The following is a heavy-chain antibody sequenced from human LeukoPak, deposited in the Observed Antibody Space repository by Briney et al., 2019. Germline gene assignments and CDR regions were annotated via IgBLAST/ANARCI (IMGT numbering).Heavy chain of an antibody. J-gene: IGHJ5*02. V-gene: IGHV4-34*01. CDR1: GGSFSSYY. CDR3: ARPVRGP. Sequence: SETLSLTCAVYGGSFSSYYWNWIRQPPGKGLEWIGEINHSGSTDYNPSLKSRVTISVDTSTNQFSLKVSSVTAADTAMYYCARPVRGPWGQGTLVTVSS. CDR2: INHSGST.